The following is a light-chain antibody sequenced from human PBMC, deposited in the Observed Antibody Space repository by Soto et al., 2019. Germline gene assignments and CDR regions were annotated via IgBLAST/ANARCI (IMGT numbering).Light chain of an antibody. V-gene: IGKV3-11*01. CDR3: QQRSNWPPIT. J-gene: IGKJ5*01. CDR2: DAS. CDR1: QRVSSY. Sequence: VLTQSPDTLSLSPGERATLSCRSSQRVSSYLAWYQQKPGQAPRLLIYDASNRATGIPARFSGSGSGTDFTLTISSLEPEDFAVYYCQQRSNWPPITFGQGTRLEVK.